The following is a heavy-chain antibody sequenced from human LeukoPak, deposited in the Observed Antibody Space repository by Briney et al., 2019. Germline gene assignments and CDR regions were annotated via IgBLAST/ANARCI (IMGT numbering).Heavy chain of an antibody. Sequence: GSLQLSCAASGFTFSSYAMHWVRRAPGKGLEYVSAISSNGGSTYYADSVKGRFTISRDNSKNTLYLQMGSLRAEDMAVYYCARASGYCSGGSCPLYYYGMDVWGKGTTVTVSS. CDR2: ISSNGGST. CDR3: ARASGYCSGGSCPLYYYGMDV. CDR1: GFTFSSYA. V-gene: IGHV3-64*02. J-gene: IGHJ6*04. D-gene: IGHD2-15*01.